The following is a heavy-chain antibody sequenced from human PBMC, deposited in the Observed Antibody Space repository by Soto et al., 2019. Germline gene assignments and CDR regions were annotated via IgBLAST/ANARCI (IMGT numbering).Heavy chain of an antibody. CDR1: AGSFSGYY. CDR3: ARTYYYGSGFLISPYYYYYGMDV. D-gene: IGHD3-10*01. CDR2: INHSGST. V-gene: IGHV4-34*01. Sequence: PSVSLSFPWAADAGSFSGYYWSWIRPPPGNGLEWLGEINHSGSTNYNPSLKSRVTISVDTSKNQFSLKLSSVTAADTAVYYCARTYYYGSGFLISPYYYYYGMDVWGQGTTVTVSS. J-gene: IGHJ6*02.